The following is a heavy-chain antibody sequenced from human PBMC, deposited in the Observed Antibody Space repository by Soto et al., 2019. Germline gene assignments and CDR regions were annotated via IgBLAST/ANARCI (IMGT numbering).Heavy chain of an antibody. Sequence: GGSLRLSXAASGFIFSSYGMHWARQAPGKGLEWVAVIWFDGSDKYYADSVKGRFTISRDNSNNTLFLQMNSLRAEDMGVYYCARSMGATTPFDYWGQGTVVTVSS. V-gene: IGHV3-33*01. CDR3: ARSMGATTPFDY. J-gene: IGHJ4*02. CDR1: GFIFSSYG. CDR2: IWFDGSDK. D-gene: IGHD1-26*01.